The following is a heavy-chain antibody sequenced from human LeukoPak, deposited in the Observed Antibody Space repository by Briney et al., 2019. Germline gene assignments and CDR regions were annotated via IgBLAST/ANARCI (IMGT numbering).Heavy chain of an antibody. CDR2: ISGSGGST. Sequence: GGSLRLSCAASGFTFSSYAMSWVRQAPGKGLEWVSAISGSGGSTYYADSVKGRFTISRDNSKNTLYLQMNSLRAEDTAVYYCAKAGNQWLAHLLFDYWGQGTLVTVSS. V-gene: IGHV3-23*01. J-gene: IGHJ4*02. D-gene: IGHD6-19*01. CDR1: GFTFSSYA. CDR3: AKAGNQWLAHLLFDY.